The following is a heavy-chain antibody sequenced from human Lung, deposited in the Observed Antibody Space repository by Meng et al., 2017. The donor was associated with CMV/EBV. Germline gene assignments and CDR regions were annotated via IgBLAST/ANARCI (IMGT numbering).Heavy chain of an antibody. D-gene: IGHD1-26*01. J-gene: IGHJ6*02. CDR3: VGATHIYYYGLDV. Sequence: GGSXRLXXAASRFTVSSNYMSCVRPAPGKGLEWVSVIYSGGRTYYADSVKGRFTITRDNSKNTLYLQMNIMRVEDTAVYYCVGATHIYYYGLDVWGQGTTVXVSS. CDR1: RFTVSSNY. CDR2: IYSGGRT. V-gene: IGHV3-53*01.